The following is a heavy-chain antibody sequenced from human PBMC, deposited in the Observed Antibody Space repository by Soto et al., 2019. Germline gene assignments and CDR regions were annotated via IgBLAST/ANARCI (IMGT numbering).Heavy chain of an antibody. CDR1: GGSMISYY. D-gene: IGHD5-12*01. CDR2: IYYAVST. J-gene: IGHJ4*02. CDR3: ARRIVAKETFDY. V-gene: IGHV4-59*08. Sequence: QVRLQESGPGLVKPSETLSLTFTVSGGSMISYYWRWIRQPPGRGLEWIGFIYYAVSTKYNPSLNCRVTISVDTSKNQFSLTVTSVTAADTAVYYCARRIVAKETFDYWGQGTLVTVS.